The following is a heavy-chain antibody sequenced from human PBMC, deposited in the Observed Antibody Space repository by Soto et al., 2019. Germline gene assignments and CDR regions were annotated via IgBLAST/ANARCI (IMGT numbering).Heavy chain of an antibody. J-gene: IGHJ3*02. V-gene: IGHV1-69*05. Sequence: QVQLVQSGAEVKKPGSSVKVSCKASGGTFSRYAISWVRQAPGQGLEWMGGIIPVFGTAKYAQKLQGRVTIXXDESTSTAYMELSSLRSEDTAVYYCARESHWGSVALRVFDIWGQGTMVTVSS. D-gene: IGHD7-27*01. CDR3: ARESHWGSVALRVFDI. CDR2: IIPVFGTA. CDR1: GGTFSRYA.